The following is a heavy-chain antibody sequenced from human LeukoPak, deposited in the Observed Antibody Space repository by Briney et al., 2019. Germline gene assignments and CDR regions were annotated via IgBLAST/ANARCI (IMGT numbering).Heavy chain of an antibody. CDR2: IYYSGST. CDR1: GVSISSYY. Sequence: PSETLSLTCTVSGVSISSYYWSWIRQPPGKGLEWIGYIYYSGSTNYNPSLKSRVTISVDTSKNQFSLKLSSVTATGTAVYYCARDQVPSDGNEVWFDPWGQGTLVTVSS. CDR3: ARDQVPSDGNEVWFDP. J-gene: IGHJ5*02. D-gene: IGHD5-24*01. V-gene: IGHV4-59*01.